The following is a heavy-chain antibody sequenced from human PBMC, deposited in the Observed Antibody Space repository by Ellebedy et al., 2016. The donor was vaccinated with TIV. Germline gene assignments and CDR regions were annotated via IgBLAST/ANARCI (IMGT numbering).Heavy chain of an antibody. CDR1: GFTFSTTW. CDR2: VGSDEIIA. J-gene: IGHJ4*02. V-gene: IGHV3-74*01. CDR3: VREGPDY. Sequence: GESLKISCAASGFTFSTTWMHWVRQGPGKELVWVAGVGSDEIIAAYAGSVRGRFTVSRDNAKNTFFLQMDSLRAEDTGLYYCVREGPDYWGQGTLVTVSS.